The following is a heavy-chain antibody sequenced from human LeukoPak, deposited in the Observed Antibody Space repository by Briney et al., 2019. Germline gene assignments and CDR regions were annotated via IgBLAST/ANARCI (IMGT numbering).Heavy chain of an antibody. Sequence: GGALTVSCAASGFTFCTCSLRWVRPAPGEGLEWVSTISGGGRSTDYADSVKGHFTISRDNSKNTLYLQMNSLRAEDTAVYCCARERYFDYWGQGTLVTVSP. J-gene: IGHJ4*02. CDR1: GFTFCTCS. CDR2: ISGGGRST. V-gene: IGHV3-23*01. CDR3: ARERYFDY.